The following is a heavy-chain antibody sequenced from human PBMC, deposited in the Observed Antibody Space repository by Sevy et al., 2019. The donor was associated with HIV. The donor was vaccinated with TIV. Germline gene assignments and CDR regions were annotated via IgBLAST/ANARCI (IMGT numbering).Heavy chain of an antibody. CDR3: AKDGRPAGFDD. V-gene: IGHV3-23*01. CDR1: GFIFRGYA. Sequence: GGSLRLSCAASGFIFRGYAMARVRQTPGKGLQWVSAISGSGGSTYYEDSVKGRFTISRDNSMNTLFLEMNNLRVEDTAVYYCAKDGRPAGFDDWGQGTLVTVSS. J-gene: IGHJ4*02. CDR2: ISGSGGST. D-gene: IGHD2-15*01.